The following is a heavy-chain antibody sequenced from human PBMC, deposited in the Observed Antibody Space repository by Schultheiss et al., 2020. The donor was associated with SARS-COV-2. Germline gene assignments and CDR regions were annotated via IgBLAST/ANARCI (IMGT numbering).Heavy chain of an antibody. J-gene: IGHJ3*02. Sequence: SVKVSCKASGGTFSSYAISWVRQAPGQGLEWMGRIIPILGIANYAQKFQGRVTITADKSTSTAYMELSSLRSEDTAVYYCARDAEQWLVLDAFDIWGQGTTVTVSS. D-gene: IGHD6-19*01. CDR2: IIPILGIA. V-gene: IGHV1-69*04. CDR1: GGTFSSYA. CDR3: ARDAEQWLVLDAFDI.